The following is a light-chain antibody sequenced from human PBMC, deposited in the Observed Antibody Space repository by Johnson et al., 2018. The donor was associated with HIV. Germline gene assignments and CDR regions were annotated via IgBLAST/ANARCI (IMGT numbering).Light chain of an antibody. V-gene: IGLV1-51*01. CDR2: DNN. Sequence: QSALTQPPSVSAAPGQKVTISCSGSSSNIGNNYVSWYQQLPGTAPKLLIYDNNKRPSGIPGRFSGSKSGTSATLGITGLQTGDEADYYCGTWDSSLSSYVFGIGTKVTVL. CDR3: GTWDSSLSSYV. J-gene: IGLJ1*01. CDR1: SSNIGNNY.